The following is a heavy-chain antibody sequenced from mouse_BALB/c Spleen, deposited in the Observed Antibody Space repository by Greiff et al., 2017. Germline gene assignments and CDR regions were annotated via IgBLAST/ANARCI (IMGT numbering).Heavy chain of an antibody. D-gene: IGHD2-14*01. CDR3: ARRGGNYAMDD. CDR2: ISNGGGST. Sequence: EVMLVESGGGLVQPGGSLKLSCAASGFTFSSYTMSWVRQTPEKRLEWVAYISNGGGSTYYPDTVKGRFTISRDNAKNTLYLQMSSLKSEDTAMYYCARRGGNYAMDDWGQGTSVTVSS. J-gene: IGHJ4*01. V-gene: IGHV5-12-2*01. CDR1: GFTFSSYT.